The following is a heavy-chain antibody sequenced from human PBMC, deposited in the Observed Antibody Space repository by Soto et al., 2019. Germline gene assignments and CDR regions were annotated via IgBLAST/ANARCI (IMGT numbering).Heavy chain of an antibody. CDR1: GFTFTRYC. CDR2: IREDGGAQ. D-gene: IGHD3-10*01. J-gene: IGHJ5*02. Sequence: GGYLRLSWLASGFTFTRYCMSLIRQAPGKALQWVANIREDGGAQYYVDSVKGRFTISRDNAKNSVYLQMDSLRVEDTAVYYCVRGGHGSGSYLGSSWGQGILVTVSS. CDR3: VRGGHGSGSYLGSS. V-gene: IGHV3-7*03.